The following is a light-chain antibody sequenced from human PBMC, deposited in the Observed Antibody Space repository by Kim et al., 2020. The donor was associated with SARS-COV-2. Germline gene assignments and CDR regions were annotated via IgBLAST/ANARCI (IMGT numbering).Light chain of an antibody. Sequence: GQSITISCNGTSSDVGGYNYVSWYQQHPGKAPKLMIYDVTNRPSGVSNRFAGSKSGNAASLTISGLQAEDEAVYYCSSFTSSTTLVFGGGTKLTVL. CDR1: SSDVGGYNY. CDR3: SSFTSSTTLV. V-gene: IGLV2-14*03. J-gene: IGLJ3*02. CDR2: DVT.